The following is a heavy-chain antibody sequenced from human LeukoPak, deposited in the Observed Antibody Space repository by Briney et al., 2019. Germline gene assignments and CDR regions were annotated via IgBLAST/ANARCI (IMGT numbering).Heavy chain of an antibody. J-gene: IGHJ4*02. Sequence: GGSLRLSCAASGFTFSSYSMEWVRQTPGKGLEWLSYISYSSSIIFYADSVKGRFTISRDNARNSLYLQMNSLRAEDTAVYYCARDFFDGWGQGTLVTVSS. CDR1: GFTFSSYS. V-gene: IGHV3-48*01. CDR3: ARDFFDG. CDR2: ISYSSSII.